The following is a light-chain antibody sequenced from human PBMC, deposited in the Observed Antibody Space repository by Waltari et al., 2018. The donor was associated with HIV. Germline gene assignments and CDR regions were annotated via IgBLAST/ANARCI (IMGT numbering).Light chain of an antibody. CDR2: YDD. CDR1: SSNIGSNA. CDR3: AAWDDILNAYV. Sequence: QSVLTQPPSLAESPRQRVTISCSGSSSNIGSNAENGYQQLPGKAPKLLIYYDDILPSGVSDRFSGSKSGSSASLAISGLQSEDEADYYCAAWDDILNAYVFGSGTKVTVL. V-gene: IGLV1-36*01. J-gene: IGLJ1*01.